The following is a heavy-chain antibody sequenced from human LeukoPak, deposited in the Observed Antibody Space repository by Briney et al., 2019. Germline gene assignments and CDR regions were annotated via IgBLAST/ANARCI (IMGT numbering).Heavy chain of an antibody. CDR3: ARARSLDTMED. CDR2: ISYDGSNK. CDR1: GFTFSSYA. V-gene: IGHV3-30*04. Sequence: GGSLRLSCAASGFTFSSYAMHWVRQAPGKGLEWVAVISYDGSNKYYADSVKGRFTISRDNAKNSLYLQMNSLRAEDTAVYYCARARSLDTMEDWGQGTLVTVSS. J-gene: IGHJ4*02. D-gene: IGHD3-10*01.